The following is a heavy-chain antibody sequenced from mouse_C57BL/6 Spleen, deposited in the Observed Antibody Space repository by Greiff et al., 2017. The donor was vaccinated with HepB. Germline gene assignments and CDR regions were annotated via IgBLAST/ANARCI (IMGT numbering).Heavy chain of an antibody. CDR3: ARDGYYAMDY. CDR2: IYPGDGDT. V-gene: IGHV1-80*01. CDR1: GYAFSSYW. Sequence: VQRVESGAELVKPGASVKISCKASGYAFSSYWMNWVKQRPGKGLEWIGQIYPGDGDTNYNGKFKGKATLTADKSSSTAYMQLSSLTSEDSAVYFCARDGYYAMDYWGQGTSVTVSS. D-gene: IGHD2-3*01. J-gene: IGHJ4*01.